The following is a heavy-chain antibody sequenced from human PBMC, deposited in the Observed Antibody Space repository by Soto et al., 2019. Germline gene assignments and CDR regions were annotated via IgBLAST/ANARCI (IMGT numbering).Heavy chain of an antibody. J-gene: IGHJ5*02. CDR2: IYYIGTT. Sequence: SETLSLTFTVSGGSISNVNYYWSWIRQLPGKGLEVIGNIYYIGTTSYNPSLKRGVTMSIDTSKNQFSLKLRSVVAADTAMYYCAKNETSRPWFSXWGQGTLFTVSX. CDR3: AKNETSRPWFSX. CDR1: GGSISNVNYY. V-gene: IGHV4-31*03. D-gene: IGHD2-2*01.